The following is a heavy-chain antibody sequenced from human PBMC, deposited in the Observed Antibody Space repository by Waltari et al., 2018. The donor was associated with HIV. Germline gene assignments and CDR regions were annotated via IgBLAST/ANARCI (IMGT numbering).Heavy chain of an antibody. CDR2: SNSDATST. CDR1: GFTFNSYW. J-gene: IGHJ4*02. D-gene: IGHD2-15*01. CDR3: ARGFRVGCSDATCYSHY. V-gene: IGHV3-74*01. Sequence: EVQLVESGGNLVQPGGSLRLSCAASGFTFNSYWLHLVRQAPGKGLVWVSRSNSDATSTAYADSVKGRFTISRDNAKNTLYLQMNSLRAEDTAVYYCARGFRVGCSDATCYSHYWGQGTLVTVSS.